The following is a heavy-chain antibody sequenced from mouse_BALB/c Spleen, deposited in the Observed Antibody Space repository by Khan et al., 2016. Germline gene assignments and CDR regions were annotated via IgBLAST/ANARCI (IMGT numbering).Heavy chain of an antibody. CDR1: GFSITGVA. CDR3: ASYYDYGGGFAY. CDR2: LWGDGST. J-gene: IGHJ3*01. Sequence: QGQLKESGPGLVEPSQSLSITCTVTGFSITGVAANWVSQPPGEGLEWLGVLWGDGSTDYDSTLKSRLSISKDNSKSQVFLKWNNLQTDDTARYYCASYYDYGGGFAYWGQGTLVTVSA. D-gene: IGHD2-4*01. V-gene: IGHV2-6-7*01.